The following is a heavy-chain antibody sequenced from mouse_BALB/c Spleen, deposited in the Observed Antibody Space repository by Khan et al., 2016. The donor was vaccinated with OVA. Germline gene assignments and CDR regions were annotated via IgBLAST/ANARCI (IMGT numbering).Heavy chain of an antibody. V-gene: IGHV1-26*01. J-gene: IGHJ1*01. Sequence: VQLQQSGPELVKPGASVKMSCKASGYTFTDYYMKWMKQSHGKSLEWIGDINPNNGDIFYNQKFKGKATLTVDQSSSTAYMQLNSLTSEDSAVYYGARGLFDVWGAGTTVTVAS. CDR3: ARGLFDV. CDR2: INPNNGDI. CDR1: GYTFTDYY.